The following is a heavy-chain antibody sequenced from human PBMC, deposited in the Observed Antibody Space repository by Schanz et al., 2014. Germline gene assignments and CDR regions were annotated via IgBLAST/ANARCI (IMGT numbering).Heavy chain of an antibody. V-gene: IGHV3-11*01. CDR2: ITSGSAK. Sequence: VQLVESGGGLVKPGGSLRLSCTASGFTFRDYQMTWIRQAPGKGLEWVSYITSGSAKFYADSVKGRFTISRDNAKNSLYLQMNSLRAEDTAVYYCARENLNWEAFDIWGQGTVVTVSS. J-gene: IGHJ3*02. D-gene: IGHD7-27*01. CDR1: GFTFRDYQ. CDR3: ARENLNWEAFDI.